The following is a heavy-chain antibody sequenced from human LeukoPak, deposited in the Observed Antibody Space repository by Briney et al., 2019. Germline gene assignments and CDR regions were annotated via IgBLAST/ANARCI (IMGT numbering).Heavy chain of an antibody. V-gene: IGHV4-38-2*02. CDR3: ARESYYDSTYLDV. D-gene: IGHD3-22*01. Sequence: SETLSLTCTVSAYSISSGYYWGWIRQPPGKGLEWIGSFYHSGSTYYNPSLKSRVTISVDTSKNQFSLKLSSVTAADTAVYYCARESYYDSTYLDVWGKGTTVTVSS. J-gene: IGHJ6*03. CDR1: AYSISSGYY. CDR2: FYHSGST.